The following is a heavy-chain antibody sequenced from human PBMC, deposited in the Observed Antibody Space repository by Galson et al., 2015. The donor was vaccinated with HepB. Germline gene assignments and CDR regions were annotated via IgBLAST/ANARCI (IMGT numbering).Heavy chain of an antibody. V-gene: IGHV4-59*08. CDR3: ARHAYSIPGYYMDV. D-gene: IGHD6-13*01. CDR1: GGSISSYY. CDR2: IYYSGST. J-gene: IGHJ6*03. Sequence: QVQLQESGPGLVKPSETLSLTCTVSGGSISSYYWSWIRQPPGKGLEWIGYIYYSGSTNYNPSLKSRVTISVDTSKNQFSLKLSSVTAADTAVYYCARHAYSIPGYYMDVWGKGTTVTVSS.